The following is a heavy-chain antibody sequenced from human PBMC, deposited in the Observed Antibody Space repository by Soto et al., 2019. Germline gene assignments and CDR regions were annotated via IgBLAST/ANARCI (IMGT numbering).Heavy chain of an antibody. Sequence: SGKVSGKASGYTVTSYDINWVRQATGQGLEWMGWMNPNSGNTGYAQKFQGRVTMTRNTSISTAYIELSSLRSEDTAVYYCARGGYYAYGMDVWGQGTTVTVSS. CDR1: GYTVTSYD. V-gene: IGHV1-8*01. D-gene: IGHD3-3*01. CDR3: ARGGYYAYGMDV. J-gene: IGHJ6*02. CDR2: MNPNSGNT.